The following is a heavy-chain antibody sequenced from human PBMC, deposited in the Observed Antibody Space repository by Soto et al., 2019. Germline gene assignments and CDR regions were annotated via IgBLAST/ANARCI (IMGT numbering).Heavy chain of an antibody. Sequence: QVQLLQSGAEVKKPGASVKVSCKASGYTFTNYGITWVRQAPGQGLEWMGWISAFNGYTSYAQNLQGRVTMTTDTPTTPAYLALRGLTSDDAAQFYCAGGGSYYDPLEMWSEFGPGGYEYWCQGTLVTVSS. D-gene: IGHD3-3*01. CDR1: GYTFTNYG. V-gene: IGHV1-18*01. CDR3: AGGGSYYDPLEMWSEFGPGGYEY. CDR2: ISAFNGYT. J-gene: IGHJ4*02.